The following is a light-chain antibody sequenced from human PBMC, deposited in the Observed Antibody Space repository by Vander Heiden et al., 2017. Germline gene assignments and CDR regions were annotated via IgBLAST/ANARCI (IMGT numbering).Light chain of an antibody. CDR2: KAS. J-gene: IGKJ1*01. CDR1: QSISAW. Sequence: DIQMTQSPSTLSASVGDRVTSTCRASQSISAWLAWYQQRPGKAPKVLIYKASTLKRGVTSRFSGSGFGTEFTLTISSLQPDDFATYYRQQFGSYLWTFGQGTKVELK. CDR3: QQFGSYLWT. V-gene: IGKV1-5*03.